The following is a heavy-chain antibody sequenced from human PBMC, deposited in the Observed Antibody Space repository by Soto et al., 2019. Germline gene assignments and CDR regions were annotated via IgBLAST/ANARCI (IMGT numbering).Heavy chain of an antibody. CDR2: IWYDGSNK. D-gene: IGHD6-19*01. Sequence: GGSLRLSCAASGFTFSSYGMHWVRQAPGKGLEWVAVIWYDGSNKYYADSVKGRFTISRDNSKNTLYLQMNSLRAEDTAVYYCARGGPTFGSSWSSSSGWSHFDYWGQGTLVTVSS. CDR1: GFTFSSYG. CDR3: ARGGPTFGSSWSSSSGWSHFDY. V-gene: IGHV3-33*01. J-gene: IGHJ4*02.